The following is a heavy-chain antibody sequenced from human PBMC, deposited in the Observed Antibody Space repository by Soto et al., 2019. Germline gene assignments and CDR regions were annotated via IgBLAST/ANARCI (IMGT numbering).Heavy chain of an antibody. CDR2: IYTGDSDT. Sequence: GESPKISCKGSGYSFTSYWIGWVRQVPGKGLEWMGIIYTGDSDTRYSPSFQGQVTISADKSISTAYLQWSSLKASDTAIYYCAIRGASQWLKFWGQGTLVTVSS. D-gene: IGHD6-19*01. CDR1: GYSFTSYW. CDR3: AIRGASQWLKF. V-gene: IGHV5-51*01. J-gene: IGHJ4*02.